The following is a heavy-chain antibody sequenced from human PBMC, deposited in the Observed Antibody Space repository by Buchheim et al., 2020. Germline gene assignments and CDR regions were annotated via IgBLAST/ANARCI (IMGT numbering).Heavy chain of an antibody. CDR3: AKAINRGATVTNFDY. Sequence: QVQLVESGGGVVQPGRSLRLSCAASGFTFSSYGMHWVRQAPGKGLEWVAVISYDGSNKYYADSVKGRFTISRDNSKTTLYLQMSSLRAEDTAVYYCAKAINRGATVTNFDYWGQGTL. CDR1: GFTFSSYG. D-gene: IGHD4-17*01. CDR2: ISYDGSNK. J-gene: IGHJ4*02. V-gene: IGHV3-30*18.